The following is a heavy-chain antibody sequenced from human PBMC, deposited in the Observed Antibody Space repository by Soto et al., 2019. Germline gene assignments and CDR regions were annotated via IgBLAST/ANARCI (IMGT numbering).Heavy chain of an antibody. CDR3: ARHEQSRYNYGFYYFDS. V-gene: IGHV4-39*01. Sequence: PSETLSLTCTVSGGSIRSSSYYWGWIRQPPGEGLEWIGTIYYSVSTYYNPSLKSRVTISVDPSKNQFSLKLSSVTAADTAVYYCARHEQSRYNYGFYYFDSWGQGTLVTVSS. J-gene: IGHJ4*02. CDR2: IYYSVST. CDR1: GGSIRSSSYY. D-gene: IGHD5-18*01.